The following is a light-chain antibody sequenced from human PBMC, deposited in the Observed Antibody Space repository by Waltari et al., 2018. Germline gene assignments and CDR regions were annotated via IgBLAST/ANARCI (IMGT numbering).Light chain of an antibody. CDR1: SSDVGGYNY. Sequence: QSALTQPASVSGSPGQSITISCTGTSSDVGGYNYVSWYQQNPAQAPKLLIYEVSNRTSGVSNPVSGSQSGNTASLTISGLQAEDEADYYCSSYTSSSTWVFGGGTKLTVL. CDR3: SSYTSSSTWV. J-gene: IGLJ3*02. CDR2: EVS. V-gene: IGLV2-14*01.